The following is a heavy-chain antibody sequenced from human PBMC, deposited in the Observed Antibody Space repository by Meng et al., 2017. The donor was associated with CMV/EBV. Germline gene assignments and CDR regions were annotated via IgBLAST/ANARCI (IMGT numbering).Heavy chain of an antibody. Sequence: SCAASGFTFSSYNMNWVRQAPGKGLEWVSSISSSSSYIYYADSVKGRFTISRDNAKNSLHLQMNSLRAEDTAVYYCAREPTYYYGSGIYSYYYYGMDVWGQGTTVTVSS. V-gene: IGHV3-21*01. CDR3: AREPTYYYGSGIYSYYYYGMDV. D-gene: IGHD3-10*01. CDR2: ISSSSSYI. J-gene: IGHJ6*02. CDR1: GFTFSSYN.